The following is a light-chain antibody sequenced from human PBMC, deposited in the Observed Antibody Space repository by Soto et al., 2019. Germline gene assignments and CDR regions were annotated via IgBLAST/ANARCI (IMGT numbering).Light chain of an antibody. Sequence: DIQITLSPYPLSGSVVDRVTITCRASQTISSWLAWYQQKPGKAPKLLIYKASTLKSGVPSRFSGSGSGTEFTLTISSLQPDDFATYYCQHYNSYSEAFGQGTQV. J-gene: IGKJ1*01. CDR3: QHYNSYSEA. V-gene: IGKV1-5*03. CDR2: KAS. CDR1: QTISSW.